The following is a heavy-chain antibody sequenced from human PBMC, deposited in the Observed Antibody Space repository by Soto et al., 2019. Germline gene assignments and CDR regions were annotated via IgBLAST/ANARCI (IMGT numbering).Heavy chain of an antibody. Sequence: VQLVESGGGLVQPGGSLRLSCAASGFTFGNYWMHWVRQAPGKGLMWVSRINTDGSRTTYADSVKGRFAISRDNAKNTVYLQMNSLRAEDTAVYYCARVKSRSYDWFDPWGQGTLVTVSS. CDR2: INTDGSRT. CDR1: GFTFGNYW. V-gene: IGHV3-74*01. CDR3: ARVKSRSYDWFDP. D-gene: IGHD3-10*01. J-gene: IGHJ5*02.